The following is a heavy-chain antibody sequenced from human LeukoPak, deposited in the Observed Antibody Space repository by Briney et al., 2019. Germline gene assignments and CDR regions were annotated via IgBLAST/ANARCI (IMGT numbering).Heavy chain of an antibody. J-gene: IGHJ4*02. Sequence: SETLSLTCTVSGGSISSYYWSWIRQPPGKGLEWIGYIYYSGSTNYNPSLKSRVTISVDTSKNQFSLKLSSVTAADTAVYYCARGGGYSSGYSYWGQGTLVTVSS. V-gene: IGHV4-59*01. D-gene: IGHD3-22*01. CDR3: ARGGGYSSGYSY. CDR1: GGSISSYY. CDR2: IYYSGST.